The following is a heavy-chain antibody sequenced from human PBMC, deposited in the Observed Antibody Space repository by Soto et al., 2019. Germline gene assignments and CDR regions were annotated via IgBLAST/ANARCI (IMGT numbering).Heavy chain of an antibody. CDR1: GFTFSSYG. J-gene: IGHJ4*02. CDR3: AKDPPYAVAGDY. CDR2: ISYDGSNK. D-gene: IGHD6-19*01. Sequence: GGSLRLSCAASGFTFSSYGMHWVRQAPGKGLEWVAVISYDGSNKYYADSVKGRFTISRDNSKNTLYLQMNSLRAEDTAVYYCAKDPPYAVAGDYWGQGTLVTVSS. V-gene: IGHV3-30*18.